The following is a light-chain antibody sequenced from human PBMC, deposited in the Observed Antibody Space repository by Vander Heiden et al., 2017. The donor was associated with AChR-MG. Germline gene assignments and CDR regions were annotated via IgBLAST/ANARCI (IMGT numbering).Light chain of an antibody. Sequence: SYELTHPPPLPVPPGQTASITCSGDKLGDKYACWYQQKPGQSPVLVIYQDSKRPSGIPERFSGSNSGNTATLTISGTQAMDEADYYCQAWDSSTAHVVFGGGTKLTVL. CDR3: QAWDSSTAHVV. CDR1: KLGDKY. V-gene: IGLV3-1*01. CDR2: QDS. J-gene: IGLJ2*01.